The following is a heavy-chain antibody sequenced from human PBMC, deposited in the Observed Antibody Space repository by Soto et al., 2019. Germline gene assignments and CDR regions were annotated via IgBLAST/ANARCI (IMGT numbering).Heavy chain of an antibody. J-gene: IGHJ6*02. D-gene: IGHD2-21*02. Sequence: QITLKESGPTLVKPRQTLTLTCTFSGLSLSTTGVGVGWIRQPPGKALEWLALIYWDDDKRYSPSLKSRLTITKDSSKNQVVLTMTNMDPVDTATYYCVQSRCGGDCLQSYSSHSYYGLDVWGQGTTVTLSS. V-gene: IGHV2-5*02. CDR3: VQSRCGGDCLQSYSSHSYYGLDV. CDR1: GLSLSTTGVG. CDR2: IYWDDDK.